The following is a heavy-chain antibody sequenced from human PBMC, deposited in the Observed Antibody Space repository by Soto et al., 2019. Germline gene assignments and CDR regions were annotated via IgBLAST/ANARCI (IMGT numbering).Heavy chain of an antibody. CDR2: INAGNGNT. V-gene: IGHV1-3*01. J-gene: IGHJ5*02. CDR3: ARSPMVRGVISNSFDP. CDR1: GYTFTSYA. D-gene: IGHD3-10*01. Sequence: ASVKVSCKASGYTFTSYAMHWVRQAPGQRLEWMGWINAGNGNTKYSQKFQGRVTITRDTSASTAYMELSSLRSEDTAVYYCARSPMVRGVISNSFDPWGQGTLVTGSS.